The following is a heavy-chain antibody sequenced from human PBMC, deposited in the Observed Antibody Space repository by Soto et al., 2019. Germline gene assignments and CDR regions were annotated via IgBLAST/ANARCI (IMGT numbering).Heavy chain of an antibody. CDR1: GFTFSSYS. Sequence: EVQLVESGGGLVKPGGSLRLSCAASGFTFSSYSMNWVRQAPGKGLEWVSSISSSSSYIYYEDSVKGRFTISRDNAKNSLYLQMNSLRAEDTAVYYCATGGFGELLPDYYYGMDVWGQGTTVTVSS. V-gene: IGHV3-21*01. J-gene: IGHJ6*02. CDR2: ISSSSSYI. D-gene: IGHD3-10*01. CDR3: ATGGFGELLPDYYYGMDV.